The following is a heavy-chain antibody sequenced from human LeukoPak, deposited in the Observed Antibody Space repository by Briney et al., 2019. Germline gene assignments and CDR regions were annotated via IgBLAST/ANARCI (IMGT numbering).Heavy chain of an antibody. J-gene: IGHJ3*02. CDR1: GYTLTELS. Sequence: ASVTVSCKVSGYTLTELSMHWVRQAPGKGLEWMGGFDPEDGETIYAQKFQGRVTMTEDTSTDTAYMELSSLRSEDTAVYYCAIPREQYYAFDIWGQGTMVTVSS. CDR3: AIPREQYYAFDI. D-gene: IGHD1-26*01. V-gene: IGHV1-24*01. CDR2: FDPEDGET.